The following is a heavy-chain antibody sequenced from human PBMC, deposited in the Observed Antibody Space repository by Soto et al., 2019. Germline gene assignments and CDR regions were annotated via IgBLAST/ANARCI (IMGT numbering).Heavy chain of an antibody. CDR2: ISGSGGST. CDR1: GFTFSSYA. J-gene: IGHJ4*02. D-gene: IGHD6-19*01. Sequence: GGSLRLSCAASGFTFSSYAMSWVRQAPGKGLEWVSGISGSGGSTYYADSVKGRFTISRDNSKNTLYLQMNSLRAEDTAVYYCAFAMSGWYVYWGQGTLVTVSS. V-gene: IGHV3-23*01. CDR3: AFAMSGWYVY.